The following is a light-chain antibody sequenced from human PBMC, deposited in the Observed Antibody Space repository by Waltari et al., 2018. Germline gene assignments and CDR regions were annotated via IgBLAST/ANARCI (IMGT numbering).Light chain of an antibody. CDR2: GKN. V-gene: IGLV3-19*01. CDR3: NSRDSRGHPLV. CDR1: SLRYSY. J-gene: IGLJ1*01. Sequence: SSELTQDPVVSVALGQPVRITCQGDSLRYSYANWYHQKPGQAPVLVMYGKNNRPSGIPDRFSGSYSGTTASLIITGAQAEDEGDYYCNSRDSRGHPLVFGTGTKVTVL.